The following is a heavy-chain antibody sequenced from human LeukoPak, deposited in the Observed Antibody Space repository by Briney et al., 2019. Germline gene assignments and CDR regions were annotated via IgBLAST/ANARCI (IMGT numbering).Heavy chain of an antibody. Sequence: SETLSLTCTVSGGSISSSSYYGGWIRQPPGKGLEWIGSIYYSGITYYNPSLKSRVTISVDTSKNQFSLKLSSVTAADTAVYYCARVYYYDSSGYYEGYYFDYWGQGTLVTVSS. V-gene: IGHV4-39*07. CDR1: GGSISSSSYY. D-gene: IGHD3-22*01. J-gene: IGHJ4*02. CDR2: IYYSGIT. CDR3: ARVYYYDSSGYYEGYYFDY.